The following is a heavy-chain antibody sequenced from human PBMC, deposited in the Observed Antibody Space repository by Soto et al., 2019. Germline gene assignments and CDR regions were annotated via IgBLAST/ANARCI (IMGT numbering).Heavy chain of an antibody. CDR1: GYSISSGYY. V-gene: IGHV4-38-2*01. J-gene: IGHJ4*02. CDR3: ARKAYCGGDCYFDY. D-gene: IGHD2-21*02. CDR2: IYHSGST. Sequence: SETLSLTCAVSGYSISSGYYWGWIRQPPGKGLEWIGSIYHSGSTYYNPSLKSRVTISVDTSKNQFSLQLSSVTAADTAVYYCARKAYCGGDCYFDYWGQGTLVTVSS.